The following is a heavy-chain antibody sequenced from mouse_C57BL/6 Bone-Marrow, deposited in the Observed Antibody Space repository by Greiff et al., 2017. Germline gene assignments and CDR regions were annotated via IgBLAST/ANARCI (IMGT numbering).Heavy chain of an antibody. CDR1: GFTFSSYG. D-gene: IGHD1-1*01. CDR3: ARPNYYGSSYGSY. V-gene: IGHV5-6*01. Sequence: EVKLMESGGDLVKPGGSLKLSCAASGFTFSSYGMSWVRQTPDKRLEWVATISSGGSYTYYPDSVKGRFTISRDNAKNTLYLQMSSLKSEDTAMYYCARPNYYGSSYGSYWGQGTLVTVSA. J-gene: IGHJ3*01. CDR2: ISSGGSYT.